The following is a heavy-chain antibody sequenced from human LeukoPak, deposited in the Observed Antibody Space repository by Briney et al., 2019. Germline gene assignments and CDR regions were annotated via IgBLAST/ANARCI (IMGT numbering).Heavy chain of an antibody. V-gene: IGHV3-30-3*01. CDR3: ARGSDIAMVMGGFYFEH. Sequence: GRSLRLSCAASGFTFSSYAMHWVRQAPGKGLEWVAVISYDGSNKYYADSVKGRFTISRDNSKNTLYLQMNSLRAEDTAVYYCARGSDIAMVMGGFYFEHWGQGALMTVSS. J-gene: IGHJ4*02. D-gene: IGHD5-18*01. CDR2: ISYDGSNK. CDR1: GFTFSSYA.